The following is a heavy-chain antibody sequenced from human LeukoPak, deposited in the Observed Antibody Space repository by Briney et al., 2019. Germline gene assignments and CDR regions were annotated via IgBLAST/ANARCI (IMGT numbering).Heavy chain of an antibody. J-gene: IGHJ4*02. CDR1: GFTFSSYG. CDR2: IRYDGSII. V-gene: IGHV3-30*02. CDR3: ARGGYSSSWSFDY. Sequence: GGSLRLSCAPSGFTFSSYGMHWVRQAPGKGLEWVAFIRYDGSIIYYADSVKGRFTISRDNSKNTLYLQMGSLRAEDMAVYYCARGGYSSSWSFDYWGQGTLVTVSS. D-gene: IGHD6-13*01.